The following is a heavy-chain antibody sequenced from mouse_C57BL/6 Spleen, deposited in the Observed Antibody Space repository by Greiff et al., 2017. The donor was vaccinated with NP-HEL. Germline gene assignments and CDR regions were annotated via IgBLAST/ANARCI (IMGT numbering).Heavy chain of an antibody. Sequence: EVMLVESGGDLVKPGGSLKLSCAASGFTFTSYGMSWVRQTPDKRLEWVATISSGGSYTYYPDSVKGRFTISRDNAKNTLYLQMSSLKSEDTAMYYCARDYGSSYGYFDVWGTGTTVTVSS. CDR3: ARDYGSSYGYFDV. D-gene: IGHD1-1*01. CDR1: GFTFTSYG. J-gene: IGHJ1*03. V-gene: IGHV5-6*01. CDR2: ISSGGSYT.